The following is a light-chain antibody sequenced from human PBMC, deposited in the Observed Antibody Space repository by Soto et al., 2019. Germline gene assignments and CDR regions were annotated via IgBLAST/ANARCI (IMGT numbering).Light chain of an antibody. CDR3: QQSYSTPPWT. Sequence: DIQMTQSPSSLSASVGDRVTITCRASQSISSYLNWYQQKPGKAPKLLIYAASSLQSGVPSRFSGSGSGTDFTLTISSLQPEDFATYYCQQSYSTPPWTFSQGTTVEIK. V-gene: IGKV1-39*01. CDR2: AAS. CDR1: QSISSY. J-gene: IGKJ1*01.